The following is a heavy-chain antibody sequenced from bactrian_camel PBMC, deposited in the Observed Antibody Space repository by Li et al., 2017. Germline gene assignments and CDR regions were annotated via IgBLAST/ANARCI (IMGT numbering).Heavy chain of an antibody. CDR1: GYTYSSNC. J-gene: IGHJ4*01. D-gene: IGHD5*01. V-gene: IGHV3-2*01. CDR2: IYTGSTHPS. Sequence: HVQLVESGGGSVQAGGSLRLSCAASGYTYSSNCMGWFRQAPGKEREVVANIYTGSTHPSWYADSVKGRFTISQDNAKRTVYLQMDSLQPEDTGMYFCAAASRGSLGIYDNWGQGTQVTVS. CDR3: AAASRGSLGIYDN.